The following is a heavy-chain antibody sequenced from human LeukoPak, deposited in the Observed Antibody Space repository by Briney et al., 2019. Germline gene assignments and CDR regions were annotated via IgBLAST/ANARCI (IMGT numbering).Heavy chain of an antibody. CDR1: GGSISSYY. CDR2: IYYTGST. J-gene: IGHJ5*02. D-gene: IGHD3-16*01. V-gene: IGHV4-59*01. CDR3: ARDKLSFGSRYNWFDP. Sequence: SETQSLTCTVSGGSISSYYWSWIRQPPGKGLEWIGYIYYTGSTSYNPSLKSRVTISVDTSKNQFSLKLTSVTAADTAVYYCARDKLSFGSRYNWFDPWGQGSLVTVSS.